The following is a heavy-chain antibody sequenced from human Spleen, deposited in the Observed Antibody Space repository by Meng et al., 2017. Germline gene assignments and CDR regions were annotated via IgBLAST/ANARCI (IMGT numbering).Heavy chain of an antibody. CDR2: IYHSGST. CDR1: GGSISSRNW. Sequence: QRKDAGPRQVKPSGTLFLTCAVSGGSISSRNWWSWARQPPGKGLEWIGEIYHSGSTNYNPSLKSRVTISVDKSKNQFSLKLSSVTAADTAVYYCARDGVVGAVNWFDPWGQGTLVTVSS. D-gene: IGHD1-26*01. J-gene: IGHJ5*02. CDR3: ARDGVVGAVNWFDP. V-gene: IGHV4-4*02.